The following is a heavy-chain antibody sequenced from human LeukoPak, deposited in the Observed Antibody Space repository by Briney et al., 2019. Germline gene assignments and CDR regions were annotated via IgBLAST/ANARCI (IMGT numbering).Heavy chain of an antibody. V-gene: IGHV1-18*01. J-gene: IGHJ4*02. CDR2: ISAYNGNT. CDR3: ARDKSGASSGWYVY. CDR1: GGTFSSYA. Sequence: ASVKVSCKASGGTFSSYAISWVRQAPGQGLEWMGWISAYNGNTNYAQKLQGRVTMTTDTSTSTAYMELRSLRSDDAAVYYCARDKSGASSGWYVYWGQGTLVTVSS. D-gene: IGHD6-19*01.